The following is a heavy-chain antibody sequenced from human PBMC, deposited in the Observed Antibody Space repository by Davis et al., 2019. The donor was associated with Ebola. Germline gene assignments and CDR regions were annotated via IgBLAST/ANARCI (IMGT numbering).Heavy chain of an antibody. CDR1: GGSLSSSSYY. Sequence: MPSETLSLTCTVSGGSLSSSSYYWSWIRQPPGKGLEWIGEINHSGSTNYNPSLKSRVTISVDTSKNQFSLQLNSVTPEDTAVYYCAREADITMVRGVIYLEDTYIDYWGQGTLVTVSS. CDR2: INHSGST. D-gene: IGHD3-10*01. J-gene: IGHJ4*02. CDR3: AREADITMVRGVIYLEDTYIDY. V-gene: IGHV4-39*07.